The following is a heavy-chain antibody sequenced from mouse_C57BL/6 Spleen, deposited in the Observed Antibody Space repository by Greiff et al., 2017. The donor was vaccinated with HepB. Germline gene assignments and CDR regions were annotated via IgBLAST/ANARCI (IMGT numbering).Heavy chain of an antibody. CDR1: GFTFSDYY. J-gene: IGHJ1*03. D-gene: IGHD2-4*01. CDR3: ARSLDYDLYWYFDV. V-gene: IGHV5-12*01. Sequence: DVMLVESGGGLVQPGGSLKLSCAASGFTFSDYYMYWVRQTPEKRLEWVAYISNGGGSTYYPDTVKGRFTISRDNAKNTLYLQMSRLKSEDTAMYYCARSLDYDLYWYFDVWGTGTTVTVSS. CDR2: ISNGGGST.